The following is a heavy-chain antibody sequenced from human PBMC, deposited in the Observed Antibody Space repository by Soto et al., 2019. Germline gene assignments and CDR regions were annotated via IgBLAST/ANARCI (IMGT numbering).Heavy chain of an antibody. Sequence: GGSLRLSCAASGFTFSSYGMHWVRQAPGKGLEWVAVISYDGSNKYYADSGKGRFTISRDNSKNTLYPQMNSLRAEDTAVYYCAKDLTEMYYYDSSGFFDYWGQGTLVTVSS. CDR2: ISYDGSNK. CDR1: GFTFSSYG. V-gene: IGHV3-30*18. D-gene: IGHD3-22*01. CDR3: AKDLTEMYYYDSSGFFDY. J-gene: IGHJ4*02.